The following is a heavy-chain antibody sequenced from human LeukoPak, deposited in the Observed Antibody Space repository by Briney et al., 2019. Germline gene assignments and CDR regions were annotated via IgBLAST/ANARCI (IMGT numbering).Heavy chain of an antibody. J-gene: IGHJ5*02. CDR2: INHSGST. Sequence: SETLSLTCAVYGGSFSGYYWSWIRQPPGKGLEWIGEINHSGSTNYNPSLKSRATISVDTSKNQFSLKLSSVTAADTAVYYCARQPKITMVREVSNWFDPWGQGTLVTVSS. CDR1: GGSFSGYY. D-gene: IGHD3-10*01. CDR3: ARQPKITMVREVSNWFDP. V-gene: IGHV4-34*01.